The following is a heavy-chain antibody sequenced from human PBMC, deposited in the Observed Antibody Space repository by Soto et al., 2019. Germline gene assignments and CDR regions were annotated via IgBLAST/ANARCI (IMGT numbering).Heavy chain of an antibody. J-gene: IGHJ4*02. D-gene: IGHD1-1*01. CDR1: GFTFSRSW. Sequence: GGSLRLSCAASGFTFSRSWMYWVRQTPGKGLEWVSHIRPDGSTTRDADSVQGRFTNSRDNARSTLYLQMNSLRAEDTAVYYCARDNNWSYDYWGQGILVTVS. V-gene: IGHV3-74*01. CDR2: IRPDGSTT. CDR3: ARDNNWSYDY.